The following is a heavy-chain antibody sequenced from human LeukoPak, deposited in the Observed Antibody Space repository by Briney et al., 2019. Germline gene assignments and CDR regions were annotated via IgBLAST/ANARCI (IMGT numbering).Heavy chain of an antibody. J-gene: IGHJ4*02. CDR1: GGSISSGGYY. Sequence: PSETLSLTCTVSGGSISSGGYYWSWIHQHPGKGLEWIGYIYYSGSTYYNPSLKSRVTISVDTSKNQFSLKLSSVTAADTAVYYCARAPGGWFGELLFPYYFDYWGQGTLVTVSS. CDR3: ARAPGGWFGELLFPYYFDY. V-gene: IGHV4-31*03. D-gene: IGHD3-10*01. CDR2: IYYSGST.